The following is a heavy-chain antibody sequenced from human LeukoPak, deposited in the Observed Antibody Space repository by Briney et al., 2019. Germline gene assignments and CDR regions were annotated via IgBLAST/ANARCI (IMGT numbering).Heavy chain of an antibody. D-gene: IGHD3-16*01. Sequence: VGSLRLSCAASGFTFSSYWMSWVRQAPGKGLEWLANIKQDGSEKYYVDSVKGRFTISRDNAKNSLYLQMNSLRAEDTAVYYCARTPRGYDYVWGSYRVYFDYWGQGTLVTVSS. CDR2: IKQDGSEK. V-gene: IGHV3-7*01. J-gene: IGHJ4*02. CDR1: GFTFSSYW. CDR3: ARTPRGYDYVWGSYRVYFDY.